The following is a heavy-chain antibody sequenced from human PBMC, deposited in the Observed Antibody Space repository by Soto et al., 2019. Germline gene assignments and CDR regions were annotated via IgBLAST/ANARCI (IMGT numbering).Heavy chain of an antibody. CDR2: ISGSGGSA. D-gene: IGHD2-21*02. J-gene: IGHJ4*02. V-gene: IGHV3-23*01. CDR3: AKEAPLVVVTPPAY. CDR1: GFTFSTYA. Sequence: VGSLRLSCAASGFTFSTYALTWVRQAPGKGLEWVAAISGSGGSAYYADSVKGRFTISRDNSKNTLYLQMNSLRAEDTAVYYCAKEAPLVVVTPPAYWGQGTLVTVSS.